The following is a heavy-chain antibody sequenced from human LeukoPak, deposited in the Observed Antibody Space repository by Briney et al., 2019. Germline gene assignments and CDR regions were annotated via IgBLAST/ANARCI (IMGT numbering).Heavy chain of an antibody. CDR3: AKVRYCSGVNCYPDDN. CDR2: IRHDGINK. V-gene: IGHV3-30*02. J-gene: IGHJ4*02. CDR1: GFTFSTYG. D-gene: IGHD2-15*01. Sequence: PGGSLRLSCAASGFTFSTYGIHWVRQAPGKGLKWVAFIRHDGINKYYADSVKGRFTISRDNSKNMLYLEMNSLSTEDTAVYYCAKVRYCSGVNCYPDDNWGQGTLVTVSS.